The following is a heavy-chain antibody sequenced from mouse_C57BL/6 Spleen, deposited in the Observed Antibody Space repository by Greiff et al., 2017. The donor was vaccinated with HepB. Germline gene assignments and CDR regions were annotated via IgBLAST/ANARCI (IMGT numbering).Heavy chain of an antibody. D-gene: IGHD3-2*02. V-gene: IGHV5-4*01. J-gene: IGHJ2*01. CDR1: GFTFSSYA. CDR2: ISDGGSYT. CDR3: AKTAQATLDY. Sequence: EVQLVESGGGLVKPGGSLKLSCAASGFTFSSYAMSWVRQTPEKRLEWVATISDGGSYTYYPDNVKGRFTISRDNAKNNLYLQMSHLKSEDTAMYYCAKTAQATLDYWGQGTTLTVSS.